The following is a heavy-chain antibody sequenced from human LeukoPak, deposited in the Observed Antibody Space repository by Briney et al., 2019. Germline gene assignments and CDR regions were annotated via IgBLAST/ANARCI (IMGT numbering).Heavy chain of an antibody. D-gene: IGHD3-22*01. CDR3: ARGRQDVTMIVVVMTAVSYYLDV. Sequence: SETLSLTCAVYGGSFSGYYWTWIRQTPEKGLEWIGEMNPSGSTNYNPSLKSRVTISVDTSKNQFSLELSSVTAADRAVYYCARGRQDVTMIVVVMTAVSYYLDVWGKGTTVTVS. CDR2: MNPSGST. CDR1: GGSFSGYY. J-gene: IGHJ6*03. V-gene: IGHV4-34*01.